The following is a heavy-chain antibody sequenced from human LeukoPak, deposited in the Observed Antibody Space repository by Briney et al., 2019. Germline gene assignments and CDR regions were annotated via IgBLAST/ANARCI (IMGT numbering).Heavy chain of an antibody. CDR1: GYTFTSYG. Sequence: ASVKVSCKASGYTFTSYGISWVRQAPGQGLEWMGWISAYNGNTNYAQKLQGRGTITTDTSTSTAYMELRSLRSDDTAVYYCARDQGYYGSGTVDYWGQGTLVTVSS. CDR2: ISAYNGNT. V-gene: IGHV1-18*04. D-gene: IGHD3-10*01. J-gene: IGHJ4*02. CDR3: ARDQGYYGSGTVDY.